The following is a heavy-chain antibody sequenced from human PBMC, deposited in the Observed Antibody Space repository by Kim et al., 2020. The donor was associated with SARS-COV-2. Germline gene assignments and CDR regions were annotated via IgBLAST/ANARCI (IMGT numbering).Heavy chain of an antibody. V-gene: IGHV1-69*13. CDR2: IIPIFGTA. Sequence: SVKVSCKASGGTFSSYAISWVRQAPGQGLEWMGGIIPIFGTANYAQKFQGRVTITADESTSTAYMELSSLRSEDTAVYYCASTVKDSGWSYYYYYYMDVWGKGTTVTVSS. CDR1: GGTFSSYA. CDR3: ASTVKDSGWSYYYYYYMDV. J-gene: IGHJ6*03. D-gene: IGHD6-19*01.